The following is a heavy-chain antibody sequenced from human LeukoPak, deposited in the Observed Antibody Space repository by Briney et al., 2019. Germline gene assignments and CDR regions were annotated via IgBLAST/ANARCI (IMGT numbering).Heavy chain of an antibody. CDR3: ARRAPTYYYDSSGVDY. CDR1: GYTFTSYD. CDR2: MNPNSGNT. D-gene: IGHD3-22*01. Sequence: ASVKVSCKASGYTFTSYDINWVRQATGQGLEWMGWMNPNSGNTGYAQKFRGRVTMTRNTSISTAYMELSSLRTEDTAVYYCARRAPTYYYDSSGVDYWGQGTLVTVSS. V-gene: IGHV1-8*01. J-gene: IGHJ4*02.